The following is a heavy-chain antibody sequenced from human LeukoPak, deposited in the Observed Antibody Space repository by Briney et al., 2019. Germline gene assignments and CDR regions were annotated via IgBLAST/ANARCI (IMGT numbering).Heavy chain of an antibody. J-gene: IGHJ4*02. CDR1: GFTFSSYW. Sequence: GGSLRLSCAASGFTFSSYWMSWVRQAPGKGLEWVANIKQDGSEKYYVDSVKGRFTISRDNAKNSLYLQMNSLRAEDTAVYYCAREWVGGIAVAGLFDYWGQGTLVTVSS. CDR3: AREWVGGIAVAGLFDY. D-gene: IGHD6-19*01. CDR2: IKQDGSEK. V-gene: IGHV3-7*03.